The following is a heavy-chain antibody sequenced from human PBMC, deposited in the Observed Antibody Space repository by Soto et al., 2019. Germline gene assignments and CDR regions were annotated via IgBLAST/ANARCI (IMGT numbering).Heavy chain of an antibody. CDR2: ISSSSTTM. CDR1: GFTFSSYT. Sequence: EVQLVESGGGLVQPGGSLRLSCAASGFTFSSYTMNWVRLAPGKGLEWVSYISSSSTTMYYADSVKGRFTVSRDNAEKSLYLQMTSLRDDDTAVYFCAKDSSSGWFLNYCLDVWGQGTLVTVSS. V-gene: IGHV3-48*02. D-gene: IGHD6-19*01. J-gene: IGHJ6*02. CDR3: AKDSSSGWFLNYCLDV.